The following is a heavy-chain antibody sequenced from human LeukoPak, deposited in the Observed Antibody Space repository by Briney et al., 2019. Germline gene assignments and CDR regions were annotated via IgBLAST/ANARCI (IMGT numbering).Heavy chain of an antibody. Sequence: GGSLRLSCAASGFTFSSYGMHWVRQAPGKGLEWVAVISYDGSNKYYADSVKGRFTISRDNSKNTLHLQMNSLRAEDTAVYYCAREGGVADYWGQGTLVTVSS. CDR2: ISYDGSNK. D-gene: IGHD3-16*01. CDR1: GFTFSSYG. V-gene: IGHV3-30*03. J-gene: IGHJ4*02. CDR3: AREGGVADY.